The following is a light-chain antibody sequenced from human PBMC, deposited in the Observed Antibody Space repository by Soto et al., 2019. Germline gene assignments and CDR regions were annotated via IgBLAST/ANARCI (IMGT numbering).Light chain of an antibody. V-gene: IGLV1-47*01. Sequence: QSVLTQPPSASGTPGQRVTISCSESSSNIGSNYVSWYQQLPGTAPKLLIYRNNQRPSGVPDRFSGSRSGTSASLAVSGLRSEDEADYYCAAWDDSLRGWVLGGGTK. CDR2: RNN. J-gene: IGLJ3*02. CDR1: SSNIGSNY. CDR3: AAWDDSLRGWV.